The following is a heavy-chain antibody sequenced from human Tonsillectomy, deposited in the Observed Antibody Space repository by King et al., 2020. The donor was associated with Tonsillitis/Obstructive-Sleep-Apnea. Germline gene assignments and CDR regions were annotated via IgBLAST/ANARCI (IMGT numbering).Heavy chain of an antibody. CDR1: GGSISNSDYY. J-gene: IGHJ5*02. D-gene: IGHD2-15*01. V-gene: IGHV4-39*01. Sequence: QLQESGPGLVKPSETLSLTCSVSGGSISNSDYYWGWIRQTPGKGLEWIGAIYYSGSTYYNPSLKSRVLLSVDTSKNQFSLKVPSVTASDTAVYYCARLGQCSGGRCFWFDPWGQGTLVTVPS. CDR3: ARLGQCSGGRCFWFDP. CDR2: IYYSGST.